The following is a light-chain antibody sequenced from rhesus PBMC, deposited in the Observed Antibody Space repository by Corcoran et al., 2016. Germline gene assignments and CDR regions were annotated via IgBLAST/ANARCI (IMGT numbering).Light chain of an antibody. V-gene: IGKV1-25*01. CDR2: KAS. CDR3: QHGYGILYS. J-gene: IGKJ2*01. Sequence: DIQMTQSPSSLSASVGDRVTITCRASQGISKHLAWYQQKPGKVPKLLNYKASTLQLGIPSRCSGTGCWTAFTLTISSLQPEDFATYYCQHGYGILYSFGQETKVEIK. CDR1: QGISKH.